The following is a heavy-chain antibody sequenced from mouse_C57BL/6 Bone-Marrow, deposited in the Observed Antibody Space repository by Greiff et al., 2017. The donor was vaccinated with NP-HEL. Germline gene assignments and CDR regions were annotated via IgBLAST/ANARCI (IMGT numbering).Heavy chain of an antibody. CDR2: IYPRSGNT. CDR3: ARAGGLLRPDY. J-gene: IGHJ2*01. Sequence: VQRVESGAELARPGASVKLSCKASGYTFTSYGISWVKQRTGQGLEWIGEIYPRSGNTYYNEKFKGKATLTADKSSSTAYMELRSLTSEDSAVYFCARAGGLLRPDYWGQGTTLTVSS. V-gene: IGHV1-81*01. CDR1: GYTFTSYG. D-gene: IGHD1-2*01.